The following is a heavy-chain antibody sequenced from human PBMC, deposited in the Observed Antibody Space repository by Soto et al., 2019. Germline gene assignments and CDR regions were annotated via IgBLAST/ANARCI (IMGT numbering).Heavy chain of an antibody. D-gene: IGHD1-26*01. Sequence: PGESLKISCKGSGYSFTSYWIGWVRQMPGKGLEWMGIIYPGDSDTRYSPSFQGQVTISADKSISTAYLPWSSLKASDTAMYSCARHSRRGWELLGQATRPYYYYGMDVWGQGTTVTVSS. V-gene: IGHV5-51*01. CDR3: ARHSRRGWELLGQATRPYYYYGMDV. J-gene: IGHJ6*02. CDR2: IYPGDSDT. CDR1: GYSFTSYW.